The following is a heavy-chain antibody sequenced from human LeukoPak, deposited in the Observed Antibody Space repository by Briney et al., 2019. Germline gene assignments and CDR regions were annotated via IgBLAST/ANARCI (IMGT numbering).Heavy chain of an antibody. CDR2: INPSGGST. J-gene: IGHJ6*03. Sequence: ASVKVSCKASGYTFTSYYMHWVRQAPGQGLEWMGIINPSGGSTSYAQKFQGRVTMTRDTSTSTVYMELSSLRSEDTAVYYCARDGSSGIDYYYYYMDVWGKGTTVTISS. CDR1: GYTFTSYY. D-gene: IGHD6-25*01. CDR3: ARDGSSGIDYYYYYMDV. V-gene: IGHV1-46*01.